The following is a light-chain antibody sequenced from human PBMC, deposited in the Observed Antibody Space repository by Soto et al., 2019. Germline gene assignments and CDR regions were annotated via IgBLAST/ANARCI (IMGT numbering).Light chain of an antibody. CDR3: SSFTSQSSLI. V-gene: IGLV2-14*01. Sequence: QSALTQPASVSGSPGQSITISCAGTMRDVGAYNLVSWYQQHPGRAPQLIIFEVRYRPSGIFFRFSGSKSGNTASLTISGLQAEDEADYYCSSFTSQSSLIFGGGTKLTVL. CDR1: MRDVGAYNL. J-gene: IGLJ2*01. CDR2: EVR.